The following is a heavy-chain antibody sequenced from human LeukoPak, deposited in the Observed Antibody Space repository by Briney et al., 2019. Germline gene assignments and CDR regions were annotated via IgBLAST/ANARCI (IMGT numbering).Heavy chain of an antibody. V-gene: IGHV4-34*01. CDR1: GGSFSGYY. CDR2: INHSGST. Sequence: PSETLSLTCAVYGGSFSGYYWSWIRQPPGKGLEWIGEINHSGSTYYNPSLKSRVTISVDTSKNQFSLKLSSVTAADTAVYYCARGRIQLWLSGTYYYYGMDVWGQGTTVTVSS. CDR3: ARGRIQLWLSGTYYYYGMDV. J-gene: IGHJ6*02. D-gene: IGHD5-18*01.